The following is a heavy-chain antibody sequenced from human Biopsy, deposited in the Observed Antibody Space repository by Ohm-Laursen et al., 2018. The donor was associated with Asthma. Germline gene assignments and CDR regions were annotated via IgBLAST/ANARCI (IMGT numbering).Heavy chain of an antibody. CDR3: ARHWDWGSFFYY. D-gene: IGHD7-27*01. J-gene: IGHJ4*02. V-gene: IGHV4-61*01. CDR1: GGSVSSGSHY. Sequence: SDTLSLTCTVSGGSVSSGSHYWSWIRQPPGKGLEWIGYISYSGSTYYNPSLKSRVTISVDTSKNPFSLKLSSVTAADTAVYYSARHWDWGSFFYYWGPGTPVTVSS. CDR2: ISYSGST.